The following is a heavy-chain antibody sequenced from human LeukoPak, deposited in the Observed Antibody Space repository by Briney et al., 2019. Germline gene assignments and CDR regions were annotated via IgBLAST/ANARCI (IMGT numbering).Heavy chain of an antibody. D-gene: IGHD5-24*01. CDR3: AKRELDY. CDR2: ISYDGSNK. J-gene: IGHJ4*02. Sequence: PGGSLRLSCAASGFTFSSYAMHWVRQAPGKGQEWVAVISYDGSNKYYADSVKGRFTISRDNSKNTLYLQMNSLRAEDTAVYYCAKRELDYWGQGTLVTVSS. CDR1: GFTFSSYA. V-gene: IGHV3-30-3*02.